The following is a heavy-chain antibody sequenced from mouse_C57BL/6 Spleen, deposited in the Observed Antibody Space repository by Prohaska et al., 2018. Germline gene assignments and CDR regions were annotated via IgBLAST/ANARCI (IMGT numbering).Heavy chain of an antibody. D-gene: IGHD2-2*01. CDR3: ARYGYDGWFAY. CDR1: GYTFTDYN. V-gene: IGHV1-18*01. J-gene: IGHJ3*01. CDR2: INPNNGGT. Sequence: EVQLQQSGPELVKPGASVKIPCKASGYTFTDYNMDWVKQSHGKSLEWIGDINPNNGGTIYNQKFKGKATLTVDKSSSTAYMELRSLTSEDTAVYYCARYGYDGWFAYWGQGTLVTVSA.